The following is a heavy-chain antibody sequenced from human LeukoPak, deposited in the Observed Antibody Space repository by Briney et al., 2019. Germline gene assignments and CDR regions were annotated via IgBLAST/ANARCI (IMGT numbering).Heavy chain of an antibody. CDR1: GGTFSSYA. CDR3: ARALVVPAAMLEYYYGMDV. Sequence: ASVKVSCKASGGTFSSYAISWVRQAPGQGLEWMGGIIPIFGTANYAQKFQGRVTITADKSTSTAYMELSSLRSEDTAVYYCARALVVPAAMLEYYYGMDVWGKGTMVTVSS. V-gene: IGHV1-69*06. CDR2: IIPIFGTA. D-gene: IGHD2-2*01. J-gene: IGHJ6*04.